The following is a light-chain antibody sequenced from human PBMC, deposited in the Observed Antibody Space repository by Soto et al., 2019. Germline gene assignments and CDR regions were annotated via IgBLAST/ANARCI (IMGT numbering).Light chain of an antibody. Sequence: QSVLTQPPSASGTPGQRVTISCSGSSSNIGSNYVYGYQQLPGTAPKLLIYRNNKRPSGVPDRFSGSKSGTSASLAISGLRSEDEADYYCATWNDSLSGWMFGGGTKLTVL. CDR2: RNN. CDR1: SSNIGSNY. J-gene: IGLJ3*02. V-gene: IGLV1-47*01. CDR3: ATWNDSLSGWM.